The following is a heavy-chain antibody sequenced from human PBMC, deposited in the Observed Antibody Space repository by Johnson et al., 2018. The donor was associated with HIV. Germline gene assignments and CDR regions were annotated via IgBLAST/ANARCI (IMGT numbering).Heavy chain of an antibody. V-gene: IGHV3-66*01. CDR3: ARDQVDRGGAFDI. CDR2: LYSGCGT. CDR1: GFTVSSNY. D-gene: IGHD5-12*01. Sequence: VQLVESGGGLVQPGGSLRRSCAASGFTVSSNYMNWVRQAPGKGLERVALLYSGCGTSHADSVMGRFTISRDHSKNRLYLQMNSLRAEDTAVYYCARDQVDRGGAFDIWGQGTMVTVSS. J-gene: IGHJ3*02.